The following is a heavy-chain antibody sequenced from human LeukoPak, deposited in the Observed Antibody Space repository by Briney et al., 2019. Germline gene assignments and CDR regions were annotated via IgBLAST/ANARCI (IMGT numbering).Heavy chain of an antibody. CDR2: ISSSGSTI. CDR3: AREGIVVVTAILDY. Sequence: GGSLRLSCAASGFTFSSYEMNWVRQAPGKGLEWVSYISSSGSTIYYADSVKGRFTISRDNAKNSLYLQMNSLRAEDTAVYYCAREGIVVVTAILDYWGQGTLVTVSS. V-gene: IGHV3-48*03. CDR1: GFTFSSYE. J-gene: IGHJ4*02. D-gene: IGHD2-21*02.